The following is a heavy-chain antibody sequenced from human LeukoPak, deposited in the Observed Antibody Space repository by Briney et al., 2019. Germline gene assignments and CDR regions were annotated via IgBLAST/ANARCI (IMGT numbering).Heavy chain of an antibody. CDR1: GGTFSSYA. CDR2: IIPIFGTA. Sequence: SVKVSCKASGGTFSSYAISWVRQAPGQGLEWMGGIIPIFGTANYAQKFQGRVTITADESTSTAYMELSSLRSEDTAVYYCARDRIVVVPAAHDAFDIWGQGTMVTVSS. V-gene: IGHV1-69*13. CDR3: ARDRIVVVPAAHDAFDI. D-gene: IGHD2-2*01. J-gene: IGHJ3*02.